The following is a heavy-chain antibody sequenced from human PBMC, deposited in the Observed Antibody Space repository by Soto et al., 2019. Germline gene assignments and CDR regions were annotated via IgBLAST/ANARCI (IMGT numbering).Heavy chain of an antibody. CDR3: ARGGIQLWSQLWFDP. Sequence: XATLSLTCTVSGGSISSYYWSWIRQPPGKGLEWIGYIYYSGSTNYNPSLKSRVTISVDTSKNQFSLKLSSVTAADTAVYYCARGGIQLWSQLWFDPWGQGTLVTVSS. J-gene: IGHJ5*02. CDR1: GGSISSYY. D-gene: IGHD5-18*01. CDR2: IYYSGST. V-gene: IGHV4-59*01.